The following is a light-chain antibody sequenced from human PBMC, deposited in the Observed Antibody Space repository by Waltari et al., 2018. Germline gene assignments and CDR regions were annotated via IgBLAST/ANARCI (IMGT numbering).Light chain of an antibody. CDR1: QALSSY. CDR2: AAY. CDR3: QQYYSYPPIT. V-gene: IGKV1-8*01. Sequence: IRMTQSPSSFSASTGDRVTITCRASQALSSYLSWYQQKPGKAPKLLLYAAYTFQSGVPSRFSGSGSGTEFTLTISYLQSEDFATYYCQQYYSYPPITFGQGTRLEIK. J-gene: IGKJ5*01.